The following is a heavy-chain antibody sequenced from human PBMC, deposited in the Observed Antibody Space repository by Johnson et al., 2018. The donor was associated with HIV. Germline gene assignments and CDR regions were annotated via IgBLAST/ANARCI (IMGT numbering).Heavy chain of an antibody. CDR2: ISYDGSNK. CDR3: AREGRRDAFDI. J-gene: IGHJ3*02. CDR1: GFTFSSYA. V-gene: IGHV3-30-3*01. Sequence: QVQLVESGGGVVQPGRSLRLSCAASGFTFSSYAMHWVRQAPGKGLEWVAVISYDGSNKYYADSVKGRFTISRDNSKNTLYLQMNSLSAEDTAVYYCAREGRRDAFDIWGQGTMVTVSS.